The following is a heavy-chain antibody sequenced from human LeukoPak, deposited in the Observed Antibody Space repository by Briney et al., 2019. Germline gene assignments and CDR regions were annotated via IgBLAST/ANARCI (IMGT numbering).Heavy chain of an antibody. CDR1: GFTFSSYS. Sequence: PGGSLRLSCAASGFTFSSYSMNWVRQAPGKGLEWVSYISSSSSTIYYADSVKGRFTISRDNAKNSLYLQMNSLRAEDTAVYYCARHFRSNYDILTGNYPPGACFEYWGQGTLVTVSS. CDR3: ARHFRSNYDILTGNYPPGACFEY. CDR2: ISSSSSTI. V-gene: IGHV3-48*01. J-gene: IGHJ4*02. D-gene: IGHD3-9*01.